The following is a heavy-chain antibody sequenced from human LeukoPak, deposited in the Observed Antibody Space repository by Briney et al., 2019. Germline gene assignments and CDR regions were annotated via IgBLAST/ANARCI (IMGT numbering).Heavy chain of an antibody. CDR3: ARRGGSGSYRN. CDR1: GGSFSGYY. J-gene: IGHJ4*02. D-gene: IGHD1-26*01. V-gene: IGHV4-34*01. CDR2: INPSGST. Sequence: SETLSLTCAVYGGSFSGYYWSWIRQPPGKGLEWIGEINPSGSTNYNPSLKSRITISVDTSKNQFSLNPSSVTAADTAVYYCARRGGSGSYRNWGQGTLVTVSS.